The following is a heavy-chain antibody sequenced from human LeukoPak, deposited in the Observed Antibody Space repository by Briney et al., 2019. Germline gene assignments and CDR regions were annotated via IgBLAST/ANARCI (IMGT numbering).Heavy chain of an antibody. D-gene: IGHD6-13*01. CDR3: ASSPEYSSSWYVY. Sequence: GASVKVSCKASGYTFTSYGISWVRQAPGQGREWMGIINPSGGSTSYAQKFQGRVTMTRDTSTSTVYMELSSLRSEDTAVYYCASSPEYSSSWYVYWGQGTLVTVSS. CDR1: GYTFTSYG. J-gene: IGHJ4*02. V-gene: IGHV1-46*01. CDR2: INPSGGST.